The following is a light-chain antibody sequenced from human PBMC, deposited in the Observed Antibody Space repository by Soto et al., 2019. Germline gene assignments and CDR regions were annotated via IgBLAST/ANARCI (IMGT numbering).Light chain of an antibody. CDR3: ASYTSTSTPFV. V-gene: IGLV2-14*01. CDR2: EVS. J-gene: IGLJ1*01. CDR1: SSDVAGYKY. Sequence: QSVLTQPASVSGSPGQSITISCTGTSSDVAGYKYVSWYQQHPGKAPKLMIFEVSNRPSGISGRFSGSKSGNTASLTISGLQAEDEADYYCASYTSTSTPFVFGTGTKVTVL.